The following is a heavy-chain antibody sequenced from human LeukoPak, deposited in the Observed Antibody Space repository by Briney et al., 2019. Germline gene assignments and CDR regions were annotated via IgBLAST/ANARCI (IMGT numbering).Heavy chain of an antibody. J-gene: IGHJ3*01. CDR3: ARVPTVVTGGGSDF. CDR2: IYYSGST. D-gene: IGHD4-23*01. CDR1: GGSIFSYI. Sequence: PSETLSLTCTDPGGSIFSYIPCRVPQPPGKGLEWIGYIYYSGSTNYNPSLKSRVTISVDTSKNQFSLKLSSVTAADTAVYYCARVPTVVTGGGSDFWGQGTMVTVSS. V-gene: IGHV4-59*01.